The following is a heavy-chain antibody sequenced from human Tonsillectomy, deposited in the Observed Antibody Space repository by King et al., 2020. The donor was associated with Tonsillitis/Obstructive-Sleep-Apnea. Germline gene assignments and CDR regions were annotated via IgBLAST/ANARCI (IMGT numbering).Heavy chain of an antibody. V-gene: IGHV4-31*03. CDR3: ARDRCSGGSCYPDY. Sequence: VQLQESGPGLVKPSQTLSLTCTVSGGSISSGGYYWSWIRQHPGKGLECIGYIYYSGSTYYNPFLKSRVTISVDTSKNQFSLKLSSVTAADTAVYYCARDRCSGGSCYPDYWGQGTLVTVSS. CDR1: GGSISSGGYY. CDR2: IYYSGST. J-gene: IGHJ4*02. D-gene: IGHD2-15*01.